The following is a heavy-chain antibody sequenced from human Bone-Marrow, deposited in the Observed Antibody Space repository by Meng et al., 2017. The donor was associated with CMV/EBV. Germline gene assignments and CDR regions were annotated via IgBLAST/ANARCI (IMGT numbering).Heavy chain of an antibody. D-gene: IGHD2-2*01. CDR1: GGSISSGDYY. Sequence: SETLSLTCTVSGGSISSGDYYWSWIRQPPGKGLEWIGYMYNSGSTNYNPSLKSRVTTSVDTSKNQFSLKLSSVTAADTAVYYCARVRGYCSTTSCHSFMDVWGQGTTVTVSS. CDR3: ARVRGYCSTTSCHSFMDV. J-gene: IGHJ6*02. CDR2: MYNSGST. V-gene: IGHV4-61*08.